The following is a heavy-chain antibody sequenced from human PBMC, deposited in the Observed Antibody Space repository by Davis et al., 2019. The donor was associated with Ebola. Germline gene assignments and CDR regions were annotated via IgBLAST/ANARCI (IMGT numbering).Heavy chain of an antibody. V-gene: IGHV1-18*04. CDR2: ISTYTGNT. CDR3: AVGIPFCTSTTCSHGDDFEI. J-gene: IGHJ3*02. CDR1: GYTFTSYV. Sequence: ASVKVSCKASGYTFTSYVITWVRQAPGQGLEWMGWISTYTGNTNYAQNLQGRVTMTTDTSTTTAYMELRSLRSADTAVYYCAVGIPFCTSTTCSHGDDFEIWGQGTMVTVSS. D-gene: IGHD2-2*01.